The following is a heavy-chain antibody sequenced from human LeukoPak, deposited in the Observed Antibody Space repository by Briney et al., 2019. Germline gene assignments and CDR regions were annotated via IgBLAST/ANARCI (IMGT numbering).Heavy chain of an antibody. D-gene: IGHD3-22*01. CDR1: GGSISSSSYY. CDR3: ATGQPYYYDSSGYAFDI. V-gene: IGHV4-39*01. J-gene: IGHJ3*02. Sequence: PSETLSLTCTVSGGSISSSSYYWGWIRQPPGKGLEWIGSIYYSGSTYYNPSLKSRVTISVDTSKNQFSLKLSSVTAADTAVYYCATGQPYYYDSSGYAFDIWGQGTMVTVSS. CDR2: IYYSGST.